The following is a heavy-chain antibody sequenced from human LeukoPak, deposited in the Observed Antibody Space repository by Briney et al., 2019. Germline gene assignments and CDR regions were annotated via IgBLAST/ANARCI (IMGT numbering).Heavy chain of an antibody. CDR1: GFTFSSYA. Sequence: GGSLRLSCAASGFTFSSYAMSWVRQAPGKGLEWVSAIIGSGSSTYYADSVKGRFTISRDNSKNTLYLQMHSLRAEDTAVYYCASPSSGQSFDIWGQGTMVTVSS. J-gene: IGHJ3*02. CDR3: ASPSSGQSFDI. CDR2: IIGSGSST. V-gene: IGHV3-23*01. D-gene: IGHD6-19*01.